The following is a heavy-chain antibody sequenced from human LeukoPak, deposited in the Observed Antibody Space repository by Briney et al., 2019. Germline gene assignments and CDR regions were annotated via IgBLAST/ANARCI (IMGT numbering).Heavy chain of an antibody. D-gene: IGHD3-3*01. Sequence: PGGSLRPSCAASGFIFSSYWMSWVRQAPGKGLEWAANIKQDGSEKYYVDSVKGRFTISRDNAKNSLYLQMNSLRAEDTAVYYCARASGGITIFGVVSYWGQGTLVTVSS. CDR2: IKQDGSEK. CDR1: GFIFSSYW. V-gene: IGHV3-7*01. CDR3: ARASGGITIFGVVSY. J-gene: IGHJ4*02.